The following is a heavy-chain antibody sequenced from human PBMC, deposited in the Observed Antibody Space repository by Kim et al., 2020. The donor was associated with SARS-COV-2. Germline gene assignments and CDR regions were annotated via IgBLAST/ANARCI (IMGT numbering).Heavy chain of an antibody. J-gene: IGHJ4*02. Sequence: QKFQGRVTITRDTSASTAYMELGSLRSEETAVYYCARDGVLSSGWPYFDSWGQGTLVTVSS. V-gene: IGHV1-3*01. D-gene: IGHD6-19*01. CDR3: ARDGVLSSGWPYFDS.